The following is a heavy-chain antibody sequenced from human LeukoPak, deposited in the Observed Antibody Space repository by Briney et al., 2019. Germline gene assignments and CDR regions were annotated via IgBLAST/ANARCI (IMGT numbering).Heavy chain of an antibody. V-gene: IGHV3-48*03. CDR3: AKDIQQQLVSYYFDY. CDR1: GFTFSSYE. Sequence: GSLRLSCAASGFTFSSYEMNWVRQAPGKGLEWVSYISSSGSTIYYADSVKGRFTISRDNAKNSLYLQMNSLRAEDTAVYYCAKDIQQQLVSYYFDYWGQGTLVTVSS. CDR2: ISSSGSTI. J-gene: IGHJ4*02. D-gene: IGHD6-13*01.